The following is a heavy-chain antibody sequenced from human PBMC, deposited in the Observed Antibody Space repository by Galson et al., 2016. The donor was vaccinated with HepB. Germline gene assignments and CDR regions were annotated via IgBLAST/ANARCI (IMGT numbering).Heavy chain of an antibody. CDR2: INTANGNT. CDR1: GYTFTAYS. J-gene: IGHJ6*02. D-gene: IGHD5-18*01. V-gene: IGHV1-3*03. Sequence: SVKVSCKASGYTFTAYSMHWVRQAPGQRPEWVGWINTANGNTKYSQDFQGKVTINRDRSSTTVYLELHSLRSEDMAVYYCARTRYDSYDYNYYYYAMEHWPQGTTVTVS. CDR3: ARTRYDSYDYNYYYYAMEH.